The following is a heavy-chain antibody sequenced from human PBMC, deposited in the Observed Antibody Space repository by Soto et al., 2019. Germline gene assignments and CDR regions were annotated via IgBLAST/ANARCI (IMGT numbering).Heavy chain of an antibody. CDR2: IRTSSNNYAT. V-gene: IGHV3-73*01. CDR1: GFSFSGAA. J-gene: IGHJ4*02. CDR3: TGSAKGY. D-gene: IGHD6-19*01. Sequence: GGSLRLSCAASGFSFSGAAMHWVRQASGKGLEWVGHIRTSSNNYATAYAASVTGRFTISRDDSKSMAYLQMDSLKTEDTAVYYCTGSAKGYWGQGTQVTVSS.